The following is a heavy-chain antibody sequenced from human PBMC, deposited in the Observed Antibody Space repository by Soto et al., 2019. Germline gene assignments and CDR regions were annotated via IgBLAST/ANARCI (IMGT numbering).Heavy chain of an antibody. Sequence: GASVKVSCKASGYTFTSYGISWVRQAPGQGLEWMGWISAYNGNTNYAQKLQGRVTMTTDTSTSTAYMELRSLRSDDTAVYYCARSVLVPAANYYYGMDVWGQGTTVTVSS. CDR2: ISAYNGNT. V-gene: IGHV1-18*01. D-gene: IGHD2-2*01. CDR3: ARSVLVPAANYYYGMDV. J-gene: IGHJ6*02. CDR1: GYTFTSYG.